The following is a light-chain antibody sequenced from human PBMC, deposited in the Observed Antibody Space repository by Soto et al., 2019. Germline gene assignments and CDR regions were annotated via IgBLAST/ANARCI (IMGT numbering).Light chain of an antibody. J-gene: IGKJ1*01. Sequence: DIQMTQSPSTLSASVGDRVTITCRASRNIERWLAWYQQKPGKPPKLLILNASTLGSGVPSRFSGSGSGTEFTLTLSGLQPDDFATYYCQHCDTSWPFGQGTTVDIK. CDR3: QHCDTSWP. CDR1: RNIERW. CDR2: NAS. V-gene: IGKV1-5*01.